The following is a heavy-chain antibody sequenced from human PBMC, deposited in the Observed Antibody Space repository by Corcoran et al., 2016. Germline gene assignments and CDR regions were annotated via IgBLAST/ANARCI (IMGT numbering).Heavy chain of an antibody. D-gene: IGHD6-13*01. CDR1: GGSISRHIYY. J-gene: IGHJ4*02. CDR2: IYYDGRT. Sequence: QLQLQESGPGLVKPSETLSLTCTVSGGSISRHIYYWGWIRQPPGKGLEWIVSIYYDGRTYTNPSLKSRVTISVETSSNQFSLKLTSVTAADTAVYYCALGSQQLVDFDYWGQGALVTVSS. CDR3: ALGSQQLVDFDY. V-gene: IGHV4-39*07.